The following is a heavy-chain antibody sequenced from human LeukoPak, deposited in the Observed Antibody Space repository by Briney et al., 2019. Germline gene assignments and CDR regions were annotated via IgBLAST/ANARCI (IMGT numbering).Heavy chain of an antibody. CDR1: GFTFSSYA. CDR2: ISGSGGTT. D-gene: IGHD5-12*01. Sequence: GGSLRLSCAASGFTFSSYAMIWVRQAPGKGLEWVSAISGSGGTTYYADSVKGRFTISRDDSKNTLYPQMNSLRAEDTAVYYCAKDMGAWLRSVDYWGQGTLVPVSS. V-gene: IGHV3-23*01. J-gene: IGHJ4*02. CDR3: AKDMGAWLRSVDY.